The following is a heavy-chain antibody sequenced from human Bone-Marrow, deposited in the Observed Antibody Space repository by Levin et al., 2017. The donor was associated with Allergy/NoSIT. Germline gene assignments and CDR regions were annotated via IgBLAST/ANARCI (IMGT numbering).Heavy chain of an antibody. V-gene: IGHV3-21*04. CDR3: ARDRTNGILTNYGMDV. CDR2: ISSSSSNI. Sequence: GGSLRLSCAASGFNFSIYGMNWVRQAPGKGLEWVSSISSSSSNIYHADSLKGRFTISRANAKTSLYLQMKSLRAEDTAVYYCARDRTNGILTNYGMDVWGQGTTVTVSS. D-gene: IGHD3-9*01. J-gene: IGHJ6*02. CDR1: GFNFSIYG.